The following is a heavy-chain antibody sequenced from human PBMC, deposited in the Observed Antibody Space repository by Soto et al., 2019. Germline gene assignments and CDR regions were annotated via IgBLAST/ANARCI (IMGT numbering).Heavy chain of an antibody. CDR1: GVTFSSHS. V-gene: IGHV3-21*01. CDR2: ISSSSSYI. J-gene: IGHJ4*02. CDR3: AREGPGTPDVGIDY. D-gene: IGHD1-1*01. Sequence: GGLQRLSCAASGVTFSSHSMNWVRQATGKGLEWVSSISSSSSYIYYADSVKGRFTISRDNAKNSLYLQMNSLRAEDTAVYYCAREGPGTPDVGIDYWGQGTLVTVSS.